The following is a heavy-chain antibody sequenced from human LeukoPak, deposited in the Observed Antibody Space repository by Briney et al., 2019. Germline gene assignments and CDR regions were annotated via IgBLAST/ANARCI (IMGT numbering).Heavy chain of an antibody. V-gene: IGHV3-7*01. J-gene: IGHJ5*02. CDR2: IKQDGSEK. CDR1: GFTFSSHW. D-gene: IGHD6-13*01. CDR3: ARRGIAAAGTIWFDP. Sequence: PGGSLRLSCAASGFTFSSHWMSWVRQAPGKGLEWVANIKQDGSEKYYVDSVKGRFTISRDNVKNSLYLQMNSLRAEDTAVYYCARRGIAAAGTIWFDPWGQGTLVTVSS.